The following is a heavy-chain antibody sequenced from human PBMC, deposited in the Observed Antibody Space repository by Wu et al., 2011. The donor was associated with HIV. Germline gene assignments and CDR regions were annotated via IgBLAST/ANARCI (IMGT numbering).Heavy chain of an antibody. CDR3: ARDREGIESN. CDR2: INPVAVS. CDR1: GYTFTDYY. Sequence: QVRAGCSRGAEVRKPGASVKVSCKASGYTFTDYYIHWVRQAPGQGLEWMGTINPVAVSQLPHGSSGGRVTLARDSSTRTAYMELDSLTSEDTAVYFCARDREGIESNWGQGTLVTVSS. D-gene: IGHD5-12*01. J-gene: IGHJ4*02. V-gene: IGHV1-46*01.